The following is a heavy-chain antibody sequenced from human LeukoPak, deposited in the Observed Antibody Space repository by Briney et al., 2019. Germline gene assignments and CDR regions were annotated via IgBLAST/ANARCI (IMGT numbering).Heavy chain of an antibody. CDR2: IFYSGST. D-gene: IGHD2-2*01. V-gene: IGHV4-38-2*02. J-gene: IGHJ5*02. CDR3: ARWGTYASTSNWFDP. CDR1: GYSISSGYY. Sequence: SETLSLTCTVSGYSISSGYYWGWIRQPPGKGLEWIGNIFYSGSTYYGPSLKSRLTISLDTSRNQFSLKLNSVTAADTAVYYCARWGTYASTSNWFDPWGQGTLVTVSS.